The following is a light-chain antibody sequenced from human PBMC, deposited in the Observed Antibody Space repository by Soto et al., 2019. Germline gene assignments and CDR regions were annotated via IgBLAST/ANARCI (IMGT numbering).Light chain of an antibody. J-gene: IGKJ2*01. V-gene: IGKV3-20*01. CDR2: GAS. CDR1: QSVSSSY. CDR3: QQYGSF. Sequence: EIVLTQSPGTLSLSPGERATLSCRASQSVSSSYLAWYQQKPGQAPRLLIYGASSRATGIPDRFSGSGSGTDFTLTISRLEPEEFAVYYCQQYGSFFGQGTKLEIK.